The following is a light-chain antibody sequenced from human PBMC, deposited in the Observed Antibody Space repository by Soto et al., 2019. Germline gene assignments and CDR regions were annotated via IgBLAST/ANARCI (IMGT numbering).Light chain of an antibody. V-gene: IGKV1-33*01. CDR2: DAS. CDR1: QYISNY. J-gene: IGKJ5*01. CDR3: QQYSHLIT. Sequence: DIQMTQSPSSLSASVGDRVTITCQASQYISNYLNWYQQKLGKAPKLLIYDASNLETGVPSRFSGSGSGTDFTFTISSLQPEDIATYYCQQYSHLITFGQGTRLENK.